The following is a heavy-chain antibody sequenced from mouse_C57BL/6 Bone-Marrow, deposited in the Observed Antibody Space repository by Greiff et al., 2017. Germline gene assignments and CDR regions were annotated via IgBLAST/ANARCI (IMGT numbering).Heavy chain of an antibody. Sequence: VQLQQSGAELVRPGASVKLSCTASGFNIKDDYMHWVKQRPEQGLEWIGWIDPENGDTEYASKFQGKATITAETSSNTAYLQLSSLTSEDTAVYYCTTDYPFDYGGQGTTRTVSS. CDR3: TTDYPFDY. D-gene: IGHD2-4*01. V-gene: IGHV14-4*01. CDR2: IDPENGDT. CDR1: GFNIKDDY. J-gene: IGHJ2*01.